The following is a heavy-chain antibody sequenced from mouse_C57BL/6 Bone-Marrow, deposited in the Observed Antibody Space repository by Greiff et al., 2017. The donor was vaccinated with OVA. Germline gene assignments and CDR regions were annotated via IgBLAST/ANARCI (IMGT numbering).Heavy chain of an antibody. V-gene: IGHV5-12*01. J-gene: IGHJ4*01. Sequence: EVKLMESGGGLVQPGGSLKLSCAASGFTFSDYYMYWVRQTPEKRLEWVAYISNGGGSTYYPDTVKGRFTISRDNAKNTLYLQMSRLKSEDTAMYYCARERWFYAMDYWGQGTSVTVSS. CDR1: GFTFSDYY. CDR2: ISNGGGST. D-gene: IGHD1-1*02. CDR3: ARERWFYAMDY.